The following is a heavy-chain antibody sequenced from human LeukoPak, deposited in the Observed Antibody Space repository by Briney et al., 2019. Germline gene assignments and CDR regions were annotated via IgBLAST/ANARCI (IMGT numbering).Heavy chain of an antibody. V-gene: IGHV3-30*02. Sequence: GGSLRLSCAASGFTFISYGMHWVRQAPGKGLEWVTFIRYDGSNKYYADSVKGRFIISRDNSKNTLYLQMNSLRAEDTAVYYCAKDTVKVTTIRRVPHYMDVWGKGTAVTISS. CDR1: GFTFISYG. CDR3: AKDTVKVTTIRRVPHYMDV. CDR2: IRYDGSNK. J-gene: IGHJ6*03. D-gene: IGHD5-12*01.